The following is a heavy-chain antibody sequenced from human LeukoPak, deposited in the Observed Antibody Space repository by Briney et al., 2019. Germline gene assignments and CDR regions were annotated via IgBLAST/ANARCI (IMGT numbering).Heavy chain of an antibody. J-gene: IGHJ4*02. V-gene: IGHV3-49*03. CDR1: GFTFGDYA. D-gene: IGHD2-21*02. CDR3: TSGTAYCGGDCYSVGSY. CDR2: IRSKAYGGTT. Sequence: GGSLRLPCTASGFTFGDYAMSWFRQAPGKGLEWVGFIRSKAYGGTTEYAASVKGRFTISRDDSKSIAYLQMNSLKTEDTAVYYCTSGTAYCGGDCYSVGSYWGQGTLVTVSS.